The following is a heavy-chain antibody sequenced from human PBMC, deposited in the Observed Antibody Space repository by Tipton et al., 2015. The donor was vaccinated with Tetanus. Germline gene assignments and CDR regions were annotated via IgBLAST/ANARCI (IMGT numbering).Heavy chain of an antibody. J-gene: IGHJ4*02. V-gene: IGHV3-30-3*01. Sequence: SLRLSCAASGFTFSSYAMHWVRQAPGKGLEWVAVISYDGSNKYYADSVKGRFTISRDNSKNTLYLQMNSLRAKDTAVYYCARDLGAGYSSSWGPFDYWGQGTLVTVSS. D-gene: IGHD6-13*01. CDR2: ISYDGSNK. CDR3: ARDLGAGYSSSWGPFDY. CDR1: GFTFSSYA.